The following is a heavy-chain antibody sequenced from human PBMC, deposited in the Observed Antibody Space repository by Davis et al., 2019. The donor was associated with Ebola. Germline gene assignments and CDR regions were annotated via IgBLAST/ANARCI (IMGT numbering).Heavy chain of an antibody. Sequence: MPSETLSLTCAVYGGSFSGYYWSWIRQPPGKGLEWIGEINHSGSTNYNPSLKSRVTISVDTSKNQFSLKLSSVTAADTAVYYCARHISISVVAALHYFDYWGQGTLVTVSS. CDR1: GGSFSGYY. J-gene: IGHJ4*02. CDR2: INHSGST. D-gene: IGHD2-15*01. CDR3: ARHISISVVAALHYFDY. V-gene: IGHV4-34*01.